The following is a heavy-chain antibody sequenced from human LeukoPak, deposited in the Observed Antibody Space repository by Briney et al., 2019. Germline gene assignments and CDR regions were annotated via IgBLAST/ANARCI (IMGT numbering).Heavy chain of an antibody. D-gene: IGHD2-15*01. Sequence: GGSLRLSCAASGFTVSSNYISWVRQAPRKGLEWVSVIYSGGNTYYADSVKGRFTISRDNSKNTLYLQMNSLRAEDTAVYYCAKGGYCSGGSCYSPLDPWGQGTLVTVSS. CDR1: GFTVSSNY. CDR3: AKGGYCSGGSCYSPLDP. V-gene: IGHV3-53*01. J-gene: IGHJ5*02. CDR2: IYSGGNT.